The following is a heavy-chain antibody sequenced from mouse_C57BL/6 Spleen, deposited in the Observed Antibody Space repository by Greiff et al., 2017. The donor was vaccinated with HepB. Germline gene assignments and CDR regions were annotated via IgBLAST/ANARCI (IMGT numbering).Heavy chain of an antibody. CDR3: ARRRLLGGYFDV. V-gene: IGHV1-53*01. D-gene: IGHD2-1*01. J-gene: IGHJ1*03. CDR1: GYTFTSYW. Sequence: QVQLQQPGTELVKPGASVKLSCKASGYTFTSYWMHWVKQRPGQGLEWIGNINPSNGGTNYNEKFKSKAALTVDKSSSTAYMQLSSLTSEDSAVYYWARRRLLGGYFDVWGTGTTVTVSS. CDR2: INPSNGGT.